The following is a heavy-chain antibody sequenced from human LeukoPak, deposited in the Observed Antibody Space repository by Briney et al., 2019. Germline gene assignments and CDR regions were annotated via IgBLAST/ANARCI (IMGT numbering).Heavy chain of an antibody. CDR2: ISGSGGST. V-gene: IGHV3-23*01. CDR3: AKGVGGDIVLMVYAHFQH. D-gene: IGHD2-8*01. J-gene: IGHJ1*01. CDR1: GFTFSSYA. Sequence: GGSLRLSCAASGFTFSSYAMSWVRQAPGKGLEWVSAISGSGGSTYYADSVKGRFTISRDNSKNTLYLQMNSLRAEDTAVYYCAKGVGGDIVLMVYAHFQHWGQGTLVTVPS.